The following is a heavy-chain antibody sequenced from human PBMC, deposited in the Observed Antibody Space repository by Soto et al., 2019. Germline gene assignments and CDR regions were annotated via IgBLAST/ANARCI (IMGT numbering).Heavy chain of an antibody. Sequence: ASVKVSCKVSGYTLTELFMHWVRQAPGKGLEWMGGFDPEDGETIYAQKFQGRVTMTEDTSTDTAYMELSSLRSEDTAVYYCATVPPHGQWLDKYYFDYWGQGTLVTVSS. CDR3: ATVPPHGQWLDKYYFDY. V-gene: IGHV1-24*01. D-gene: IGHD6-19*01. CDR2: FDPEDGET. CDR1: GYTLTELF. J-gene: IGHJ4*02.